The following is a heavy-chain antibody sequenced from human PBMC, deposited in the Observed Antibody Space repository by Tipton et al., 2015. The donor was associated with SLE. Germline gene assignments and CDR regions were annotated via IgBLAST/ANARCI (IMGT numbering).Heavy chain of an antibody. J-gene: IGHJ4*02. D-gene: IGHD2-8*02. CDR3: ARDNQSGYCTGGICYAPGF. Sequence: TLSLTCTVSGGSISSDYWSWIRQPPGKGLEWIGSIYHSGSTYYNPSLKSRVTISVDTSKNQFSLKVSSVTAADTAVYYCARDNQSGYCTGGICYAPGFWGQGTLVTVSS. CDR1: GGSISSDY. V-gene: IGHV4-38-2*02. CDR2: IYHSGST.